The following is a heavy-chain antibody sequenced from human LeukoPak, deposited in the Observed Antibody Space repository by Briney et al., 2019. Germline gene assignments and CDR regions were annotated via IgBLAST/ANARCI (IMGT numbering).Heavy chain of an antibody. CDR3: VKARILNIVVVPAALDY. V-gene: IGHV3-30*18. CDR2: ISYDGSNK. Sequence: GGSLRLSCAASGFTFSSYGMHWVRQAPGKGLEWVAVISYDGSNKYYADSVKGRFTISRDNSKNTLYLQMNSLRAEDTAVYYCVKARILNIVVVPAALDYWGQGTLVTVSS. CDR1: GFTFSSYG. D-gene: IGHD2-2*01. J-gene: IGHJ4*02.